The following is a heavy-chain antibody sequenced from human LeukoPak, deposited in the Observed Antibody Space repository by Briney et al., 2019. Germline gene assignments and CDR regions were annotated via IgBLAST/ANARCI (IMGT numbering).Heavy chain of an antibody. CDR2: IWYDGSNK. J-gene: IGHJ4*02. D-gene: IGHD3-22*01. CDR1: GFTFSSCG. V-gene: IGHV3-33*01. CDR3: ARDSLYYYDSSGFDY. Sequence: PGGSLRLSCTASGFTFSSCGMHWVRQAPGKGLEWVAVIWYDGSNKYYADSVKGRFTISRDNSKNTLYLQMNSLRAEDTAVYYCARDSLYYYDSSGFDYWGQGTLVTVSS.